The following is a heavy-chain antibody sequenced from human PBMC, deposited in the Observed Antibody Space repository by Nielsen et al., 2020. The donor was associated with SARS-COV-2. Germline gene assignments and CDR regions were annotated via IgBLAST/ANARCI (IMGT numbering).Heavy chain of an antibody. CDR3: TTGPPGGYSYGGGYFDY. CDR1: GFTFSKAW. J-gene: IGHJ4*02. Sequence: ESLKISCAASGFTFSKAWMSWVRQAPGKGLEWVGRIKSKTDGGTTDYAAPVKGRFTISRDDSKNTLYLQMNSLKTEDTAVYYCTTGPPGGYSYGGGYFDYWGQGTLVTVSS. V-gene: IGHV3-15*01. D-gene: IGHD5-18*01. CDR2: IKSKTDGGTT.